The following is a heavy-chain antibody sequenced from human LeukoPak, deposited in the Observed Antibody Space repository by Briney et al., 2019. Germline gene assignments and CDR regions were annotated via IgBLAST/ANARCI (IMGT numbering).Heavy chain of an antibody. CDR2: ISSSGSTI. Sequence: GGSPRLSCAASGFTFSSYEMNWVRQAPGKGLEWVSYISSSGSTIYYADSVKGRFTISRDNAKNSLYLQMNSLRAEDTAVYYCASLAAAGPYYYYYMDVWGKGTTVTVSS. CDR3: ASLAAAGPYYYYYMDV. J-gene: IGHJ6*03. CDR1: GFTFSSYE. D-gene: IGHD6-13*01. V-gene: IGHV3-48*03.